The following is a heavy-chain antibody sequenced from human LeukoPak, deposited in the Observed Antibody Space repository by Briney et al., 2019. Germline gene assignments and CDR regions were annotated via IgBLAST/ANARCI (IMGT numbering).Heavy chain of an antibody. CDR2: INHSGST. Sequence: SETLSLTCAVYGGSFSGYYWSWIRQPPGKGLEWIGEINHSGSTNYNPSLKSRVTISVDTSKNQFSLKLSSVTAADTAVYYCARQRGGSSWYRYFDYWGQRTLVTVSS. J-gene: IGHJ4*02. V-gene: IGHV4-34*01. D-gene: IGHD6-13*01. CDR3: ARQRGGSSWYRYFDY. CDR1: GGSFSGYY.